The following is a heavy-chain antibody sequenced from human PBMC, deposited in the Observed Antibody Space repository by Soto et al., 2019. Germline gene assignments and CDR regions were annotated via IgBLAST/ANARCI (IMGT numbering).Heavy chain of an antibody. Sequence: QVQLVQSGAEVRKPGSSVKVSCKTSGGLISKYSFNWVRQAPGQGLEWMGGVLPISGSTDYAQKFQGRLTITADRSTSTVDMELSRLRSDDTANYYCATIRVRGGPLRFEDGVQGMLISVSS. V-gene: IGHV1-69*06. CDR2: VLPISGST. CDR1: GGLISKYS. CDR3: ATIRVRGGPLRFED. J-gene: IGHJ4*01. D-gene: IGHD5-12*01.